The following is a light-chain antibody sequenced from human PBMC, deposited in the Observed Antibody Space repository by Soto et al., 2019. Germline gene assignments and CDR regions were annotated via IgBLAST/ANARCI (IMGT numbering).Light chain of an antibody. V-gene: IGKV3-20*01. CDR1: RSLSSDY. Sequence: IVLMQSPGTLSLSPGERATLSCRASRSLSSDYLAWYQQKPGQAPKLLIYWASTRESGVPNRFSGSGSGTDFTLTISSLQAEDVAVYYCQQYYSNPPAFGQGTKVDIK. CDR3: QQYYSNPPA. CDR2: WAS. J-gene: IGKJ1*01.